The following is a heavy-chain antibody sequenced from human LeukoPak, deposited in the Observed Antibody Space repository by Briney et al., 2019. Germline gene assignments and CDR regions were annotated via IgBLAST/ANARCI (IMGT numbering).Heavy chain of an antibody. CDR1: GFTFSSYG. CDR3: ARDQDTMVRGVIIPDAFDI. Sequence: GGSLRLSCAASGFTFSSYGMHWVRQAPGKGLEWVAFIRYDGSNKYYADSVKGRFTISRDNAKNSLYLQMNSLRAEDTAVYYCARDQDTMVRGVIIPDAFDIWGQGTMVTVSS. D-gene: IGHD3-10*01. J-gene: IGHJ3*02. V-gene: IGHV3-30*02. CDR2: IRYDGSNK.